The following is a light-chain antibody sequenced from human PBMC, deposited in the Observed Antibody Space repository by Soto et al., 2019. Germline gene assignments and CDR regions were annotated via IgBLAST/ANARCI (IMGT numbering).Light chain of an antibody. V-gene: IGKV3-15*01. CDR1: RGISSN. CDR3: QHRSNWPSWT. Sequence: IVMTQSPATLSVSPGERATLSCRASRGISSNLAWYQQKPGQAPRLLIYDASTRATGIPARFSGSGSGTEFTLTISSLETEDLAVYYCQHRSNWPSWTFGAGTKVDIK. CDR2: DAS. J-gene: IGKJ1*01.